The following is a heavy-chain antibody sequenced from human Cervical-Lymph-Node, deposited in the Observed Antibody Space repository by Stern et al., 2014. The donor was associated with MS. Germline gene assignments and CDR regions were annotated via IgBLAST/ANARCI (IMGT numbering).Heavy chain of an antibody. CDR2: INNSGGP. V-gene: IGHV4-34*01. J-gene: IGHJ6*02. Sequence: QVQLQQWGAGLLKPSETLSLTCAVYGGSFSGYYWSWIRQPPGKGLEWIGEINNSGGPTYNPSLKSRVTISVDTSKNQFSLKLSSVTAADTAVYYCARALYYYDSSGSPTGTNYYYYGMDVWGQGTTVTVSS. D-gene: IGHD3-22*01. CDR1: GGSFSGYY. CDR3: ARALYYYDSSGSPTGTNYYYYGMDV.